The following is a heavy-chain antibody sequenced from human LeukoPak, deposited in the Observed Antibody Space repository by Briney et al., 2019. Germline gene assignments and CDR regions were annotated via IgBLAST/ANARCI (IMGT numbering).Heavy chain of an antibody. CDR2: IYSGDST. CDR3: ARVGQELTRGGVDY. J-gene: IGHJ4*02. V-gene: IGHV3-66*01. Sequence: GGSLRLSCAASGFTVSSNYMSWVRQAPGKGLEWVSVIYSGDSTYCADSVKGRFTISRDNSKNTLYLQMNSLRAEDTAVYYCARVGQELTRGGVDYWGQGTLVTVSS. CDR1: GFTVSSNY. D-gene: IGHD6-13*01.